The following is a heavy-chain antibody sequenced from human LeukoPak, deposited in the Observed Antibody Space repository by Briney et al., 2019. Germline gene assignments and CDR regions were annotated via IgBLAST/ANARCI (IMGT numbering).Heavy chain of an antibody. CDR3: ARVGVVVAATGNLWFDP. Sequence: GGSLRLSCAASGFTFGSYEMNWVRQAPGKGLEGVSYISSSGTTIYYADSVKGRFTISRDNAKNSLYLQMNSLRAEDTAVYYCARVGVVVAATGNLWFDPWGQGTLVTVSS. CDR1: GFTFGSYE. D-gene: IGHD2-15*01. V-gene: IGHV3-48*03. J-gene: IGHJ5*02. CDR2: ISSSGTTI.